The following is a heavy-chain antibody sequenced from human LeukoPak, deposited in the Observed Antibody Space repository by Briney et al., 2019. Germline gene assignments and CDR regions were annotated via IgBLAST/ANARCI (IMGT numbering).Heavy chain of an antibody. J-gene: IGHJ4*02. Sequence: SGTLSLTCGVSGGSITNTNYWTWVRQPPGKGLEWIGEVNLQGSTNYNPSLMGRVAISVDTSENHISLQLTSVTAADTAVYYCAREGGPYRPLDYSGEGTLVTVSS. CDR3: AREGGPYRPLDY. CDR2: VNLQGST. V-gene: IGHV4-4*02. CDR1: GGSITNTNY.